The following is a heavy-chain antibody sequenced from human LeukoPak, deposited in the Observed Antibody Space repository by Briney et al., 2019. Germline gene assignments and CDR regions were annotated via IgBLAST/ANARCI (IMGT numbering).Heavy chain of an antibody. J-gene: IGHJ5*02. CDR2: INPSGGST. V-gene: IGHV1-46*01. D-gene: IGHD5-18*01. CDR1: GYTFTSYY. CDR3: ARSAPTAMARLDP. Sequence: ASVKVSCKASGYTFTSYYMHWVRQAPGQGLEWMGIINPSGGSTSYAQKFQGRVTMTRDTSTSTVYMELRSLRSDDTAVYYCARSAPTAMARLDPWGQGTLVTVSS.